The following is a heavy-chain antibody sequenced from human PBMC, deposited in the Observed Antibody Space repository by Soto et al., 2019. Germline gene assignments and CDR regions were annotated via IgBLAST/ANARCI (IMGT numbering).Heavy chain of an antibody. V-gene: IGHV1-18*01. J-gene: IGHJ4*02. CDR2: ISAYNGNT. CDR1: GYTLTSYG. CDR3: ARDPAWLRLGKGGAYFDY. Sequence: QVQLVQSGAEVKKPGASVKVSCKASGYTLTSYGISWVRQAPGQGLEWMGWISAYNGNTNYAQKLQGRVTMTTDTSTSTAYMELRSLRSDDTAVYYCARDPAWLRLGKGGAYFDYWGQGTLVTVSS. D-gene: IGHD3-16*01.